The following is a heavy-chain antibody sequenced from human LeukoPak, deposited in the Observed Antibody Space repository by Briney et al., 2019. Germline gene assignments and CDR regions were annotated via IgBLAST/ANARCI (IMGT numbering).Heavy chain of an antibody. CDR2: INHSGST. CDR1: GGSFSGYY. Sequence: SETLSLTCAVYGGSFSGYYWSWIRQPPGKGLEWIGEINHSGSTNYNPSLKSRATISVDTSKNQFSLKLSSVTAADPAVYYCARTRYYYYMDVWGKGTTVTISS. J-gene: IGHJ6*03. V-gene: IGHV4-34*01. CDR3: ARTRYYYYMDV.